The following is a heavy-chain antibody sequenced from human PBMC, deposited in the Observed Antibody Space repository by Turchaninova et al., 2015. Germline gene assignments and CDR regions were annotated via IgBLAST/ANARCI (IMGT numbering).Heavy chain of an antibody. CDR2: IFSNDEK. Sequence: QVTVKESGPVLVKPTETLTLTCTVSGFSLSNARTAGSWIRQPPGKALEWLAHIFSNDEKSYSTSLKNSLTISKDTSKSQVVLTMTNMDPVDTATYYCARSYNWNGFDYWGQGTLVTVSS. CDR3: ARSYNWNGFDY. J-gene: IGHJ4*02. CDR1: GFSLSNARTA. D-gene: IGHD1-20*01. V-gene: IGHV2-26*01.